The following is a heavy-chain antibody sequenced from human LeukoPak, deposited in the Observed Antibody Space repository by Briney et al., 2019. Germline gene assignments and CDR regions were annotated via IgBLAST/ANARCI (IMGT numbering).Heavy chain of an antibody. J-gene: IGHJ4*02. CDR2: INPDGSAQ. CDR1: GFTFSSNW. CDR3: ARANNSSWHN. D-gene: IGHD2-15*01. V-gene: IGHV3-7*01. Sequence: PGGSLRLSCAISGFTFSSNWMSWVRHAPGRGLDWVANINPDGSAQYYAASVKGRFTVSRDNAKNSLYLQMSSLRVEDTAIYYCARANNSSWHNWGQGALATVSS.